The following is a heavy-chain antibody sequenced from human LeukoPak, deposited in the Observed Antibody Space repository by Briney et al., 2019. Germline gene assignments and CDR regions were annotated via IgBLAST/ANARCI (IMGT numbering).Heavy chain of an antibody. V-gene: IGHV5-51*01. Sequence: GESLKISSKGSGYSFTSYWIGWVRQMPGKGLEWMGIIYPGDSDTRYSPSFQGQVTISADKSISTAYLQWSSLKASDTAMYYCARRAKKYCSGGSCYVDYWGQGTLVTVSS. J-gene: IGHJ4*02. CDR1: GYSFTSYW. CDR3: ARRAKKYCSGGSCYVDY. D-gene: IGHD2-15*01. CDR2: IYPGDSDT.